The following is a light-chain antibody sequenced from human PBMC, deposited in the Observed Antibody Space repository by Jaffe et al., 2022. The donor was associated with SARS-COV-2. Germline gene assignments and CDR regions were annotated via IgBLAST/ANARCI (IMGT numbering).Light chain of an antibody. J-gene: IGLJ2*01. CDR2: GQN. V-gene: IGLV3-19*01. Sequence: SSELTQDPAVSVALGQTVRITCQGDSLRNYYATWYQQKAGQAPVLVIFGQNNRPSGIPDRFSGFTSGNTAALTITGAQAEDEADYYCNSRGSTTKPVIFGGGTKLTVL. CDR1: SLRNYY. CDR3: NSRGSTTKPVI.